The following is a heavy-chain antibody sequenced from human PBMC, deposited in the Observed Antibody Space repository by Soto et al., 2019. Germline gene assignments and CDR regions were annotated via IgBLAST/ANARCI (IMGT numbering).Heavy chain of an antibody. D-gene: IGHD1-1*01. CDR1: GFTFSSYA. J-gene: IGHJ4*02. CDR3: AKCLFERGWYFDY. V-gene: IGHV3-23*01. CDR2: ISGSGGST. Sequence: EVQLLESGGGLVQPGGSLRLSRAASGFTFSSYAMSWVRQAPGKGLKWVSAISGSGGSTYYADSVKGRFTISRDNSKNTLYLQMNSLRAEDTAVYYCAKCLFERGWYFDYWGQGTLVTVSS.